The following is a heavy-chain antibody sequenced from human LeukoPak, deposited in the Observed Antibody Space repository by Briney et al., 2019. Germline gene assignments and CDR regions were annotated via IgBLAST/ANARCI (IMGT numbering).Heavy chain of an antibody. Sequence: GGSLRLSCAASGFTFSSYAMHWVRQAPGKGLEWVAVISYDGSNKYYADSVKGRFTISRDNPKNTLYLQMNSLRAEDTAVYYCAREGVSLIDYWGQGTLVTVSS. CDR1: GFTFSSYA. CDR2: ISYDGSNK. CDR3: AREGVSLIDY. V-gene: IGHV3-30*14. J-gene: IGHJ4*02.